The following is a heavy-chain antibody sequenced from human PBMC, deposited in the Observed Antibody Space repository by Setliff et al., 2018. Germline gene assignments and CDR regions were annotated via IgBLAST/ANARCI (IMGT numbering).Heavy chain of an antibody. CDR1: GYTFRNYA. Sequence: RASVKVSCKASGYTFRNYAFARVRQAPGQGLEWVGWISVYNGDTNYAQKFQGRVTLTTDTSTSTAYMELRSLTSDDSAFYYCARAPSVELVTIRTNSWFTYWGQGTLVTVSS. CDR2: ISVYNGDT. J-gene: IGHJ4*02. V-gene: IGHV1-18*01. CDR3: ARAPSVELVTIRTNSWFTY. D-gene: IGHD5-18*01.